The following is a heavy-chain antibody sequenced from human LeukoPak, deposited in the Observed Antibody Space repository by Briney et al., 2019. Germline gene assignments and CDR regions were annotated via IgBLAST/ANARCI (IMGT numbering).Heavy chain of an antibody. V-gene: IGHV3-48*03. CDR1: GFTFSSYE. Sequence: AGGSLRLSCAASGFTFSSYEMNWVRQAPGKGLEWVSYISSSGSTIYYADSVKGRFTISRDNAKNSLYLQMNSLRAEDTAVYYCAREREIAGYYPNFDYWGQGTLVTVSS. D-gene: IGHD3-22*01. CDR3: AREREIAGYYPNFDY. J-gene: IGHJ4*02. CDR2: ISSSGSTI.